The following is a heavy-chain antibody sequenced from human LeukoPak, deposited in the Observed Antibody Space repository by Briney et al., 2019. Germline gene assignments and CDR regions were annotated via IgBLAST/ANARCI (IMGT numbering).Heavy chain of an antibody. D-gene: IGHD1-26*01. J-gene: IGHJ4*02. V-gene: IGHV4-61*01. CDR1: GGSISSSSYY. Sequence: SETLSLTCIVSGGSISSSSYYWSWIRQPPGKGLEWIGYIYYSGSTNYNPSLKSRVTISVDTSKNQFSLKLGSVTAADTAVYYCAREEALGSGSFDYWGQGTLVTVSS. CDR2: IYYSGST. CDR3: AREEALGSGSFDY.